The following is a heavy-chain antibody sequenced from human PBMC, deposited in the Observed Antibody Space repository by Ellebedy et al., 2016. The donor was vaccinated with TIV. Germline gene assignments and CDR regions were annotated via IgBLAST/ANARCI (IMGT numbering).Heavy chain of an antibody. CDR2: IRSKAYGGTT. J-gene: IGHJ4*02. CDR3: TAYRSRGYSYGLGDY. CDR1: GFTFGDYA. Sequence: GGSLRLXCTASGFTFGDYAMSWFRQAPGKGLEWVGFIRSKAYGGTTEYAASVKGRFTISRDDSKSIAYLQMNSLKTEDTAVYYCTAYRSRGYSYGLGDYWGQGTLVTVSS. D-gene: IGHD5-18*01. V-gene: IGHV3-49*03.